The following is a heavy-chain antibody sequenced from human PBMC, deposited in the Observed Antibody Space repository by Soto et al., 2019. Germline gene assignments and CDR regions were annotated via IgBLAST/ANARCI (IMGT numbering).Heavy chain of an antibody. V-gene: IGHV3-33*01. D-gene: IGHD5-18*01. CDR1: GFTFNTYG. CDR2: IWYDGTNA. CDR3: ARVEAPLIHSDHYYYGMDV. Sequence: QVQLVESGGGVVRPGRSLRLACAASGFTFNTYGMHWVRQAPGKGLQWVAVIWYDGTNAYYADSVKGRFTISRDNSKDTLCLEMNNLRAEDTAVYYCARVEAPLIHSDHYYYGMDVWGQGTTVTV. J-gene: IGHJ6*02.